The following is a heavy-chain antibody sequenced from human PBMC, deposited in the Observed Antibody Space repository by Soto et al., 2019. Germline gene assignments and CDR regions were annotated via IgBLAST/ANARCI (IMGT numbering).Heavy chain of an antibody. CDR1: GGSISSGGYY. Sequence: PSETLSLTCTVSGGSISSGGYYWSWIRQHPGKGLEWIGYIYYSGSTYYNPSLKSRVTISVDTSKNQFSLKLSSVTAADTAVYYCARESTSVAATITWFDPWGQGTLVTVSS. CDR2: IYYSGST. D-gene: IGHD2-15*01. J-gene: IGHJ5*02. V-gene: IGHV4-31*03. CDR3: ARESTSVAATITWFDP.